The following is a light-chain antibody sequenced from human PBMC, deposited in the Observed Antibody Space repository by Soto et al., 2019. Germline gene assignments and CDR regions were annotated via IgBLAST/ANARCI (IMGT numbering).Light chain of an antibody. CDR3: QQYNTRPT. V-gene: IGKV3-15*01. CDR1: QSISSN. CDR2: GAT. J-gene: IGKJ1*01. Sequence: EIVITQSPASLSVSPGERATLSCRGSQSISSNLAWYQQTPRQAPRILIYGATTRATGIPTRFSGSGSGTEFTLPTRSLPSEDFADYYCQQYNTRPTFGQGTKVDIK.